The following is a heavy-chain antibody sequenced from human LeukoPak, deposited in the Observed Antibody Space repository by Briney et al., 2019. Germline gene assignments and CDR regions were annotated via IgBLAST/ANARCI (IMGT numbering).Heavy chain of an antibody. CDR2: ISSSSSTI. Sequence: PGGSLRLSCAASGFTFSSYSMNWVRQAPGKGLEWISYISSSSSTIYYADSVKGRFTISRDNAKNSLYLQMNSLRAEDTAVYYCARGRTRYCSSTSCYHGYFQHWGQGTLVTVSS. J-gene: IGHJ1*01. CDR3: ARGRTRYCSSTSCYHGYFQH. CDR1: GFTFSSYS. V-gene: IGHV3-48*01. D-gene: IGHD2-2*01.